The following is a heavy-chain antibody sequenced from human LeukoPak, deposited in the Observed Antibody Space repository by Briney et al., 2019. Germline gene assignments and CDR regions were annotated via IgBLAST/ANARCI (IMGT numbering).Heavy chain of an antibody. CDR3: ARDNSAISDCSSASCFHFKY. CDR2: ISAYNGNT. CDR1: VYTFTRYG. Sequence: ASVKVSCKASVYTFTRYGITWVRQAPGQGLEWMGWISAYNGNTNYAHKVQGRVTMTTDTSTRTAYMELRSLSSDDTAVYYCARDNSAISDCSSASCFHFKYWGQGTLVTVSS. J-gene: IGHJ4*02. D-gene: IGHD2-2*01. V-gene: IGHV1-18*01.